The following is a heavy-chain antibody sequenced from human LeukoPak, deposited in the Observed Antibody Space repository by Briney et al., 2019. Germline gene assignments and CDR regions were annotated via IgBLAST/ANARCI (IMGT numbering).Heavy chain of an antibody. J-gene: IGHJ4*02. CDR3: ARDISSGWFFDY. Sequence: SETLSLTCTVSGGSISSYYWSWIRQPAGKGLEWIGRIYTSGSTNYNPSLKSRVTISVDTSKNQFSLKLSSVTAADTAVYYCARDISSGWFFDYWGQGTLVTVSS. V-gene: IGHV4-4*07. CDR1: GGSISSYY. D-gene: IGHD6-19*01. CDR2: IYTSGST.